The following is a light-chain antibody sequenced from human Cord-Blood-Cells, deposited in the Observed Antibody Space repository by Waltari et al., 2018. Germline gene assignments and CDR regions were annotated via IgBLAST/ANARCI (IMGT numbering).Light chain of an antibody. CDR3: QQLNNYPRT. V-gene: IGKV1-9*01. CDR2: AAS. CDR1: QGISSY. Sequence: IQLTQSPSSLSASVGDRVTITCRASQGISSYLAWYQQKPGKAPKLLIYAASTLQTGVPSRYSVSGSWAYFTLTISSLQPENFATYYCQQLNNYPRTCGQGTKVKIK. J-gene: IGKJ1*01.